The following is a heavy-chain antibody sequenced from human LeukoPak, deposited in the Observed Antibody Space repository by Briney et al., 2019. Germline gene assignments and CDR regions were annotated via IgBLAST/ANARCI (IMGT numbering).Heavy chain of an antibody. J-gene: IGHJ5*02. CDR2: IRNSDGMT. V-gene: IGHV3-23*01. CDR3: TTDFPLDGDYAYH. CDR1: GFNIHTYT. Sequence: GQSLRLSCVASGFNIHTYTMYWVRQPPGQGLEWVSGIRNSDGMTYYADSVRGRFTISTDNFKNTLYLQMNSLRAEDTAVYYCTTDFPLDGDYAYHWGQGTLVTVSS. D-gene: IGHD4-17*01.